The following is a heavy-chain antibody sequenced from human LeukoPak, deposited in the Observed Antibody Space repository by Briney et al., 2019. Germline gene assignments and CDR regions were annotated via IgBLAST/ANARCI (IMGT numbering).Heavy chain of an antibody. Sequence: PGGSLQISGQGSGSSFTSYWIGWVRQMPGKGREWMGIIYPGDSDTRYSPSFQGQVTISADKSISTAYLQWSSLKASDTAMYYCARCSTKIYYYYYMDVWGKGTTVTVSS. CDR2: IYPGDSDT. D-gene: IGHD2-15*01. V-gene: IGHV5-51*01. J-gene: IGHJ6*03. CDR1: GSSFTSYW. CDR3: ARCSTKIYYYYYMDV.